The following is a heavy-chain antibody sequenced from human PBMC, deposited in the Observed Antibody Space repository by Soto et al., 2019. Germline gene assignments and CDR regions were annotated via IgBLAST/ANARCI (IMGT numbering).Heavy chain of an antibody. CDR3: ASVYSGYDYDAPHNPWSWS. V-gene: IGHV4-4*02. CDR1: GDSITGRNW. D-gene: IGHD5-12*01. J-gene: IGHJ5*02. Sequence: SETLSLTCAVSGDSITGRNWWTWVRQPPGKGLEWIGEVYHSGFVSYNPSLKSRVTISVDKSKNQFSLKLSSVTAADTAVYYCASVYSGYDYDAPHNPWSWSWGQGTLVTVSS. CDR2: VYHSGFV.